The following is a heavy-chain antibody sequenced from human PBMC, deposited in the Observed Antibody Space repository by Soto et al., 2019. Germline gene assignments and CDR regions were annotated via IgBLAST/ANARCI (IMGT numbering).Heavy chain of an antibody. CDR1: GCTFSNAW. CDR2: IKSRTDGGKT. D-gene: IGHD1-7*01. J-gene: IGHJ4*02. V-gene: IGHV3-15*01. Sequence: GGYLRLSCAVSGCTFSNAWRSWIRQAPGKGLEWVGRIKSRTDGGKTDYAAPGEAICTITTEKSKNTMYLLMNGLKTDVTAVDYCTADPRNGNYVRGGDWGQGTLVTVSS. CDR3: TADPRNGNYVRGGD.